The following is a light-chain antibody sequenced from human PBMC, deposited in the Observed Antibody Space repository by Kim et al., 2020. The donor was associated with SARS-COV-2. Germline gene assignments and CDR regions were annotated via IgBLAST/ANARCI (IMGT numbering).Light chain of an antibody. V-gene: IGLV2-11*01. CDR1: RSDVGSYNY. CDR3: CSYTDTYTLV. CDR2: DVT. J-gene: IGLJ3*02. Sequence: QSALTQPRSVSGSPGQSVTISCTGTRSDVGSYNYVSWYQNHPGKARKLMIYDVTKRPSGVPDRFSGSKSGNTASLTISGLQTEDEAEYYCCSYTDTYTLVFGGGARLTVL.